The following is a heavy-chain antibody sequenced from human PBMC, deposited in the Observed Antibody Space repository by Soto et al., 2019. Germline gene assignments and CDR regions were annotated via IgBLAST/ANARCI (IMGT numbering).Heavy chain of an antibody. CDR2: ISWDGGST. CDR1: GFTFDDYT. Sequence: GGSLRLSCAASGFTFDDYTMHWVRQAPGKGLEWVSLISWDGGSTYYADSVKGRFTISRDNSKNSLYLQMNSLRTEDTALYYCAKDQWPRTGLDAFDIWGQGTMVTVSS. CDR3: AKDQWPRTGLDAFDI. D-gene: IGHD6-19*01. J-gene: IGHJ3*02. V-gene: IGHV3-43*01.